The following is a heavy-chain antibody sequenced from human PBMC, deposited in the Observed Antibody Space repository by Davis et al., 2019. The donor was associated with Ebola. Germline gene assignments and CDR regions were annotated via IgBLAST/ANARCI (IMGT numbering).Heavy chain of an antibody. CDR2: IIPILGIA. Sequence: SVKVSCKASGGTFSSYAISWVRQAPRQGLEWMGRIIPILGIANYAQKFQGRVTITADKSTSTAYMELSSLRSEDTAVYYCARGVEMATIDIDYWGQGTLVTVSS. CDR3: ARGVEMATIDIDY. CDR1: GGTFSSYA. D-gene: IGHD5-24*01. V-gene: IGHV1-69*04. J-gene: IGHJ4*02.